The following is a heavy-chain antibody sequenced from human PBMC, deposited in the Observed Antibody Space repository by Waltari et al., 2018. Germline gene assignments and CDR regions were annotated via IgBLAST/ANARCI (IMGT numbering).Heavy chain of an antibody. V-gene: IGHV1-69*08. CDR1: GGTFSSYA. J-gene: IGHJ4*02. Sequence: QVQLVQSGAEVKKPGSSVKVSCKASGGTFSSYAISWVRQAPGQGLEWMGRIIPIFGTANNAQKFQGRVTMTADKPTSTAYMEMSSLRSEDTAVYYCAREGDIVVVPAARFDYWGQGTLVTVSS. D-gene: IGHD2-2*01. CDR2: IIPIFGTA. CDR3: AREGDIVVVPAARFDY.